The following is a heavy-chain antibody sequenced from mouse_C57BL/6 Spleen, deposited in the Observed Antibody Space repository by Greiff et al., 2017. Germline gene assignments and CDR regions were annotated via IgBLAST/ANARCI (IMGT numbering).Heavy chain of an antibody. Sequence: EVKVVESGPGMVKPSQSLSLTCTVTGYSITSGYDWHWIRHFPGNKLEWMGYISYSGSTNYNPSLKSRISITHDTSKNHFFLKLNSVTTEDTATYYCARDGELPHWYFDVWGTGTTVTVSS. CDR3: ARDGELPHWYFDV. V-gene: IGHV3-1*01. D-gene: IGHD1-1*01. CDR1: GYSITSGYD. J-gene: IGHJ1*03. CDR2: ISYSGST.